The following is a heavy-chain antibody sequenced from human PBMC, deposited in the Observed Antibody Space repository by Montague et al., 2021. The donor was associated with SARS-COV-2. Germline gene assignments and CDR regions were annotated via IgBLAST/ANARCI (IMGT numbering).Heavy chain of an antibody. Sequence: TLSLTCAVSGASISNGGYTWSWIRRPPGKGLEWIGYIYQSGTTRHNPSLKSRVTMSVDKSKNQFSLQLTSVIAADTAIYFCARSMIRGGLNWFDPWGQGTLVTVSS. CDR3: ARSMIRGGLNWFDP. J-gene: IGHJ5*02. V-gene: IGHV4-30-2*01. CDR2: IYQSGTT. D-gene: IGHD3-10*01. CDR1: GASISNGGYT.